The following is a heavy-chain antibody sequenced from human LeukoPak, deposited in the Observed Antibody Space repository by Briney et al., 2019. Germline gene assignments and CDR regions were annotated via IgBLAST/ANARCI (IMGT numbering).Heavy chain of an antibody. J-gene: IGHJ4*02. CDR2: ISYDGSNK. Sequence: PGGSLRLSCAASGFTFSSCAMHWVRQAPGKGPEWVAVISYDGSNKYYADSVKGRFTISRDNSKNTLYLQMNSLRAEDTAVYYCASNLRDFGYWGQGTLVTVSS. CDR3: ASNLRDFGY. V-gene: IGHV3-30-3*01. D-gene: IGHD4-17*01. CDR1: GFTFSSCA.